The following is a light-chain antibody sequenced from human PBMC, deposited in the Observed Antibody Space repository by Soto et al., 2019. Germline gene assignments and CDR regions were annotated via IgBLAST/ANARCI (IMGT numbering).Light chain of an antibody. Sequence: ETVLTQSPGTLSLSPGERATLSCRASQSVSSSYLAWYQQKPGQAPRRLIYGASSRATGIPDRFSGSGSGTDFTLTISRLEPEDFAVCYCQQYGSSPPFTFGPGTKVDIK. J-gene: IGKJ3*01. CDR1: QSVSSSY. V-gene: IGKV3-20*01. CDR2: GAS. CDR3: QQYGSSPPFT.